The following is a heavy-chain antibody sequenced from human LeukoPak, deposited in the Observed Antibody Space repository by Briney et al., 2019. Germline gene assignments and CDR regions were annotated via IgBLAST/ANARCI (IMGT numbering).Heavy chain of an antibody. CDR2: INYSGST. V-gene: IGHV4-39*07. CDR3: ARDRDFSGWFDP. CDR1: GGSISSSTYY. J-gene: IGHJ5*02. D-gene: IGHD3-3*01. Sequence: ASETLSLTCTVSGGSISSSTYYWDWIRQPPGKGLEWIGSINYSGSTYYNPSLKSRVTISLDTSKNQFSLKLSSVTAADTAVYYCARDRDFSGWFDPWGQGTLVTVSS.